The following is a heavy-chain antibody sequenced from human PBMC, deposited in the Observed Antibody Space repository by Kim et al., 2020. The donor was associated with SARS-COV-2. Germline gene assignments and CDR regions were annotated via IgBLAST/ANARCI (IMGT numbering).Heavy chain of an antibody. V-gene: IGHV3-30*02. J-gene: IGHJ4*02. CDR3: AKDGREQWLVQSLLDY. D-gene: IGHD6-19*01. Sequence: SVKGRFTISRDNSKNTLYLQMNSRRAEDTAVYYCAKDGREQWLVQSLLDYWGQGTLVTVSS.